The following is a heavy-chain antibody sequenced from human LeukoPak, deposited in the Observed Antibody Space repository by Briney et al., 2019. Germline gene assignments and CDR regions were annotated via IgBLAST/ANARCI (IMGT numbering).Heavy chain of an antibody. Sequence: SETLSLTCTVSGGSIRSYYWNWIRQPPGKGLEGIGYIYYTGSTSYNPSLKSRVTMSLDASKNQFSLELNSVTPADTAVYYCARGGNYWPQWWFDPWGRGTLVSVSS. CDR2: IYYTGST. CDR3: ARGGNYWPQWWFDP. V-gene: IGHV4-59*01. J-gene: IGHJ5*02. D-gene: IGHD1-26*01. CDR1: GGSIRSYY.